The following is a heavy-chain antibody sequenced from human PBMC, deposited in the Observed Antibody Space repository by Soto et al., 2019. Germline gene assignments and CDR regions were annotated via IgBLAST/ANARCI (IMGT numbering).Heavy chain of an antibody. CDR2: IYNSGST. CDR1: GGSISSYS. CDR3: ARWRITGTHPYFDY. D-gene: IGHD1-7*01. Sequence: PSETLSLTCSVSGGSISSYSWSWIRQPPGKGLEWIGHIYNSGSTNYNPSLRSRVTISVDTSKNQLSLKLSSVTAADTAVYYCARWRITGTHPYFDYWGQGTLVTVSS. J-gene: IGHJ4*02. V-gene: IGHV4-59*01.